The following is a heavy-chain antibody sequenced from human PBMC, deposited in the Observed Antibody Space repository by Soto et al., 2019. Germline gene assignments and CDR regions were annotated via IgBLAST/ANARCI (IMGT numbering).Heavy chain of an antibody. D-gene: IGHD2-2*01. V-gene: IGHV4-34*01. Sequence: SETLSLTCAVYGGSFSGYYWSWIRQPPGKGLEWIGEINHSGSTNYNPSLKSRVTISVDTSKNQFSLKLSSVTAADTAVYYCARLNYCSSTSCYAGSGYWGQGTLVTVSS. CDR1: GGSFSGYY. J-gene: IGHJ4*02. CDR3: ARLNYCSSTSCYAGSGY. CDR2: INHSGST.